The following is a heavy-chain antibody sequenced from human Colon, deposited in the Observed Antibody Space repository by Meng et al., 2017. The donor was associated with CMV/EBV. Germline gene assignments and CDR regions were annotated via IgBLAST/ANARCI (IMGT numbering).Heavy chain of an antibody. Sequence: GGSLRLSCAASGFTFDDYGMSWVRQPPGKRLEWVSAIMWNGGTTAYAESVRGRFTISRDNAKNSLYLQMNSLRAEDTAVYYCARLGNSRRDGMDVWGQGTTVTVSS. D-gene: IGHD7-27*01. CDR2: IMWNGGTT. CDR3: ARLGNSRRDGMDV. J-gene: IGHJ6*02. V-gene: IGHV3-20*04. CDR1: GFTFDDYG.